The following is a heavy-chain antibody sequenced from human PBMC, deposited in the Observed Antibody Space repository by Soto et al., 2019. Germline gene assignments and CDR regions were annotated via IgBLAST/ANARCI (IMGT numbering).Heavy chain of an antibody. CDR2: ISSSGSTI. D-gene: IGHD3-10*01. V-gene: IGHV3-11*01. Sequence: GGSLRLSCAASGFTFSDYYMSWIRQAPGKGLEWVSYISSSGSTIYYADSVKGRFTISRDNAKNSLYLQMNSLRAEDTAVYYCARDSTPNGGVFSWFDPWGQGTLVTVSS. CDR3: ARDSTPNGGVFSWFDP. CDR1: GFTFSDYY. J-gene: IGHJ5*02.